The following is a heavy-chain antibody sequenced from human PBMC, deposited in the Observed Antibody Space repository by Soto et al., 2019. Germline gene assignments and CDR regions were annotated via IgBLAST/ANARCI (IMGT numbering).Heavy chain of an antibody. Sequence: GASVKVSCKASGGTFSSYAISWVRQAPGQGLEWMGGIIPIFGTANYAQKFQGRVTITADESTSTAYMELSSLRSEDTAAYYCARDQLGDYYDSSGYYDWGQGTLVTVSS. V-gene: IGHV1-69*13. CDR3: ARDQLGDYYDSSGYYD. D-gene: IGHD3-22*01. CDR1: GGTFSSYA. J-gene: IGHJ4*02. CDR2: IIPIFGTA.